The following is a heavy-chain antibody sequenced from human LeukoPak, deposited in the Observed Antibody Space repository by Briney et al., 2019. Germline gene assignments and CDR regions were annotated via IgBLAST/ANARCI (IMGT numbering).Heavy chain of an antibody. J-gene: IGHJ6*03. CDR3: ARGAEDILTGYYMDV. Sequence: PSETLSLTCTVSGGSISSGSYYWSWIRQPAGKGLEWIGRIYTSGSTNYNPSPKSRVTISVDTSKNQFSLKLSSVTAADTAVYYCARGAEDILTGYYMDVWGKGTTVTISS. CDR2: IYTSGST. V-gene: IGHV4-61*02. CDR1: GGSISSGSYY. D-gene: IGHD3-9*01.